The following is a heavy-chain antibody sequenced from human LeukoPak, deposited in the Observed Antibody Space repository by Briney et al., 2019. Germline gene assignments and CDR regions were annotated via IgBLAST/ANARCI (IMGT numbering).Heavy chain of an antibody. Sequence: SQTLSLTCAVSGASISSGTFSWSWLRQPPGKGLEGIGYMYHSGTTSYNPSLRSRVTLSVDRSKNQFSLRLSSVTAADTAVYYCARVGGSGSYFDYWGQGTLVPGPS. CDR3: ARVGGSGSYFDY. D-gene: IGHD3-10*01. V-gene: IGHV4-30-2*01. J-gene: IGHJ4*02. CDR1: GASISSGTFS. CDR2: MYHSGTT.